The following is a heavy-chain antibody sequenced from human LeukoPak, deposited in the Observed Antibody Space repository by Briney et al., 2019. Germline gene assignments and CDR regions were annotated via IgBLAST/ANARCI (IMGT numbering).Heavy chain of an antibody. CDR1: GDSINNYY. J-gene: IGHJ5*02. CDR3: AREVVTRRNWFDP. V-gene: IGHV4-59*01. CDR2: IYYSGTT. D-gene: IGHD2-21*02. Sequence: SETLSLTCTVSGDSINNYYWSWIRQPPGKGLEWIGYIYYSGTTNYNPSLKSRVSISVDTSKNQFSLKLSSVTAADTAVYYCAREVVTRRNWFDPWGQGTLVTVSS.